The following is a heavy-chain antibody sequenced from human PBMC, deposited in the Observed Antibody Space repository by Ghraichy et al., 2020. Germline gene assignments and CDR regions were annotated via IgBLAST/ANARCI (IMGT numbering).Heavy chain of an antibody. D-gene: IGHD2-15*01. CDR2: ISGSGGNT. CDR3: AKDVGRGGGSCFHH. J-gene: IGHJ1*01. V-gene: IGHV3-23*01. CDR1: GFTFSSYA. Sequence: GGSLRLSCAASGFTFSSYAMSWVRQAPGKGLEWVSAISGSGGNTYYADSVKGRFTFSRDTSKNTLYLQMNSLRAEDTAVYYCAKDVGRGGGSCFHHWGQGTLVTVSS.